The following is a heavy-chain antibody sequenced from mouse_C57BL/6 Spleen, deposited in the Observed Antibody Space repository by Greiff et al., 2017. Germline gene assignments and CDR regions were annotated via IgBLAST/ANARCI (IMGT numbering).Heavy chain of an antibody. CDR3: ARRDYGKGGFDY. V-gene: IGHV1-47*01. Sequence: VKLQESGAELVKPGASVKMSCKASGYTFTTYPIEWMKQNHGKSLEWIGNFHPYNDDTKYNEKFKGKATLTVEKSSSTVYLELSRLTSDDSAVYYCARRDYGKGGFDYWGQGTTLTVSS. D-gene: IGHD2-1*01. CDR1: GYTFTTYP. J-gene: IGHJ2*01. CDR2: FHPYNDDT.